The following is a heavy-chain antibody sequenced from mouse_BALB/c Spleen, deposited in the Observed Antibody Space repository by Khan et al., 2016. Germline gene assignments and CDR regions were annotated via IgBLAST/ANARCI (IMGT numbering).Heavy chain of an antibody. V-gene: IGHV9-3*02. CDR1: GYIFTNYG. D-gene: IGHD3-2*02. CDR2: INTNTGEP. J-gene: IGHJ2*01. CDR3: ASSGGQLRLPDY. Sequence: QIQLVQSGPELKKPGETVKISCKASGYIFTNYGMNWVKQAPGKGLKWMGWINTNTGEPTYAEEFKGRFVFSLETSATTAYLQINNLKNEDTDTYFCASSGGQLRLPDYWGQGSTLTVSS.